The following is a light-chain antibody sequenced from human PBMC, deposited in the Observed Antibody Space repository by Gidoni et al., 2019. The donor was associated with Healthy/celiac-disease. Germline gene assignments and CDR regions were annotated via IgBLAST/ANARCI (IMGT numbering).Light chain of an antibody. V-gene: IGKV1-5*01. Sequence: DIQMTQSPSTLSASVGDRVTITCRASQSISSWLAWYQQKPGKDPKLLIYDASSLESRVPSRFSGSGSWTEFTLTISSLQPDDFATYYCQQYNSYPWTFGQGTKVEIK. J-gene: IGKJ1*01. CDR2: DAS. CDR3: QQYNSYPWT. CDR1: QSISSW.